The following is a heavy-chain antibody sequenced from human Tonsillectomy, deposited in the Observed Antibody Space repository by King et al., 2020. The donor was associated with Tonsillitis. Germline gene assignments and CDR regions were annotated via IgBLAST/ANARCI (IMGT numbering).Heavy chain of an antibody. CDR1: GYTFPSYA. D-gene: IGHD6-13*01. CDR2: INAGNGNT. V-gene: IGHV1-3*01. J-gene: IGHJ3*01. CDR3: ARVQDFGSSWYSGPWAFDV. Sequence: VQLVQSGAEVKKPGASVKVSCKASGYTFPSYAMHWVRQAPGQRLEWMGWINAGNGNTKYSQKFQGRVTITRDTSASTVNMELSSLRSEDTAVYYCARVQDFGSSWYSGPWAFDVWGQGTMVTVSS.